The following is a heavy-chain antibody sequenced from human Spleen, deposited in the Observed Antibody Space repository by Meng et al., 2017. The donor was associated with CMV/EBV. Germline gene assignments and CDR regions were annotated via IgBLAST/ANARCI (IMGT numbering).Heavy chain of an antibody. CDR2: ISYSAPT. CDR3: ARSVKISSSWYFDY. J-gene: IGHJ4*02. V-gene: IGHV4-31*02. D-gene: IGHD6-13*01. CDR1: GGSASRGVYH. Sequence: FGGSASRGVYHWPGLRQHPVKCLEWIGYISYSAPTYHDPSLKSRVTISVATSKNQFSLKLSSVTAADTAVYYCARSVKISSSWYFDYWGQGTLVTVSS.